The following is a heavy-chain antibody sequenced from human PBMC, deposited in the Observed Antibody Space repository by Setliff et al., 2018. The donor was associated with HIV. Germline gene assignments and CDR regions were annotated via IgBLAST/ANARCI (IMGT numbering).Heavy chain of an antibody. J-gene: IGHJ5*02. V-gene: IGHV4-39*01. D-gene: IGHD6-13*01. Sequence: KTSETLSLTCTVSGGSMRSIDYFWGWIRQPPGKGLEWLGNIGNIYYGGTTYYNPSPKGGITISVFTSSQQLSLTLTSVTPADTAVYYCARLRAAGTVHYFAPWGQGTQVTVSS. CDR2: IYYGGTT. CDR3: ARLRAAGTVHYFAP. CDR1: GGSMRSIDYF.